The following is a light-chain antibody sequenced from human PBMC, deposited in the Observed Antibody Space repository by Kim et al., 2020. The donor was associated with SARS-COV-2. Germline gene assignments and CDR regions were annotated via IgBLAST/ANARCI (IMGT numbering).Light chain of an antibody. Sequence: DIQMTQSPSSLSASVGDRVTITCRASQSISSYLNWYQQKPGKAPKLLIYAASSLQSGVPSRFSGSGSGTDFTLTISSLQPEDFATYYCQQYDSTPRTFGQGTKLEI. V-gene: IGKV1-39*01. CDR2: AAS. CDR1: QSISSY. CDR3: QQYDSTPRT. J-gene: IGKJ2*01.